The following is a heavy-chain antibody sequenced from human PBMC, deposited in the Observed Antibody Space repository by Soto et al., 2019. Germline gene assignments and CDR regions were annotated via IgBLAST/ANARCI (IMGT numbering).Heavy chain of an antibody. D-gene: IGHD2-15*01. J-gene: IGHJ4*02. CDR1: GFTFSSYA. Sequence: EVQMLESGGGLVQPGGSLRLSCAASGFTFSSYAMSWVRQAPGKGLEWVSTICGSGDSTYYAASVRRRFTISRDNSKNTLYLQMNSLRAEDTAVYYCAKETLGYCSSGSCRIDYWGQGTLVTVSS. CDR2: ICGSGDST. CDR3: AKETLGYCSSGSCRIDY. V-gene: IGHV3-23*01.